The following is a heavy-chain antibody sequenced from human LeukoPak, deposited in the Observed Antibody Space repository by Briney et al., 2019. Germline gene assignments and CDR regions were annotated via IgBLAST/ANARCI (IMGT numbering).Heavy chain of an antibody. Sequence: PGGSLRLSCAASGFTFDSYAMSWVRQAPGKGLEWVSSISVSGGSTYYADSVKGRFTISRDNSKNTLYLQMNSLRAEDTAVYYCAKAEPLLSGSYANWGQGTLVTVSS. V-gene: IGHV3-23*01. CDR1: GFTFDSYA. CDR3: AKAEPLLSGSYAN. D-gene: IGHD1-26*01. CDR2: ISVSGGST. J-gene: IGHJ4*02.